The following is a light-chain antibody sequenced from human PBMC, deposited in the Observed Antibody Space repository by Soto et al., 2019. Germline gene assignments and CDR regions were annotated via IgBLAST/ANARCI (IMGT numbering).Light chain of an antibody. V-gene: IGKV3-15*01. CDR3: QQYNDLPQT. J-gene: IGKJ1*01. CDR1: QSVSTN. CDR2: GAS. Sequence: EIVMTQSPGTLSLSPGERATLSCRASQSVSTNLAWYQQIPGQAPRLLVYGASTRATGTPARFSGSGSGTEFTLAISSLQSEDFAVYYCQQYNDLPQTFGLGTKVEIK.